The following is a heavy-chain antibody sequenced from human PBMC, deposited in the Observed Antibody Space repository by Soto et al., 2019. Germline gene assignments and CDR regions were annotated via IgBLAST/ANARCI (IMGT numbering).Heavy chain of an antibody. CDR1: GGSISSSNW. CDR3: ARARRWRGYSYGYFDY. J-gene: IGHJ4*02. V-gene: IGHV4-4*02. D-gene: IGHD5-18*01. CDR2: IYHSGST. Sequence: ASETLSLTCAVPGGSISSSNWWSWVRQPPGKGLEWIGEIYHSGSTNYNPSLKSRVTISVDKSKNQFSLKLSSVTAADTAVYYCARARRWRGYSYGYFDYWGQGTLVTVSS.